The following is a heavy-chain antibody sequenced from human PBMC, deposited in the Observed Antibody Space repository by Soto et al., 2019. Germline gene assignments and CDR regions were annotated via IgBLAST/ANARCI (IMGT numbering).Heavy chain of an antibody. Sequence: QVQLVQSGAEVKKPGASVKVSCKASGYTFTSYGISWVRQAPGQGLEWMGWISAYNGNTNYAQKLQGRVTMTTDTSTSTASMELRSLRSDDTAVYYCARDSRQVAVAGIPDYFDYWGQGTLVTVSS. J-gene: IGHJ4*02. CDR1: GYTFTSYG. D-gene: IGHD6-19*01. CDR3: ARDSRQVAVAGIPDYFDY. V-gene: IGHV1-18*01. CDR2: ISAYNGNT.